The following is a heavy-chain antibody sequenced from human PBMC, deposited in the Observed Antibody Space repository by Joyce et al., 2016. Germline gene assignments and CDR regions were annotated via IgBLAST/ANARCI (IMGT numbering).Heavy chain of an antibody. D-gene: IGHD5-24*01. CDR2: ISASSGTR. V-gene: IGHV3-48*02. J-gene: IGHJ4*02. CDR1: GFSFNTYS. CDR3: ARVGRTGYTCDY. Sequence: EVQLVESGGGLVQPGGSLRLSCAASGFSFNTYSINLVRQAPGKELEWLSYISASSGTRYYADSVNGRFTISRDNAKNSVYLQMNSLRDEDTAVYYCARVGRTGYTCDYWGQGTLVTVSS.